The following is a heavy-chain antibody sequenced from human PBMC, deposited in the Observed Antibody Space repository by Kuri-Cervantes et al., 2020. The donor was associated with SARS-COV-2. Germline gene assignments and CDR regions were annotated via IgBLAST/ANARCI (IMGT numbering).Heavy chain of an antibody. J-gene: IGHJ5*02. CDR2: ISSSGNTI. D-gene: IGHD4-17*01. V-gene: IGHV3-48*01. Sequence: GESLKISCAASGFIFSDYAMNWVRQAPGKGLEWVSYISSSGNTIYYADSVKGRFTISRDNSKNTLYLQMNSLRAEDTAVYYCAKATGLGWFDPWGQGTLVTVYS. CDR1: GFIFSDYA. CDR3: AKATGLGWFDP.